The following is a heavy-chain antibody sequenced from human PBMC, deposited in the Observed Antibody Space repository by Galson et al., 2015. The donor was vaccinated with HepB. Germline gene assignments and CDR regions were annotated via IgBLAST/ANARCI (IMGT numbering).Heavy chain of an antibody. J-gene: IGHJ3*02. D-gene: IGHD6-19*01. Sequence: SLRLSCAASGFTFSNYAMNWVRQAPGKGLEWVSIISGSGGSTNYADSVRGRFTISRDNPKNTLYVQMNSLRAEDTTVYYCAKGEQWLVRKAFDIWGQGTMVTVSS. CDR3: AKGEQWLVRKAFDI. CDR2: ISGSGGST. V-gene: IGHV3-23*01. CDR1: GFTFSNYA.